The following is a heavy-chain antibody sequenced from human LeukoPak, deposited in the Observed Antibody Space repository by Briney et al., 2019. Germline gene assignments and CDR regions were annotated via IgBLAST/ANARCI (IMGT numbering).Heavy chain of an antibody. CDR2: IRSKAYGGTT. CDR3: TRGGGYSYHNLDY. CDR1: GFTFGDYA. J-gene: IGHJ4*02. V-gene: IGHV3-49*04. Sequence: GGSLRLSCTASGFTFGDYAMGWVRQAPGKGLEWVGFIRSKAYGGTTESAASVKGRFTISRDDSKSIAYLQMNSLKTEDTALYYCTRGGGYSYHNLDYWGQGTLVTVSS. D-gene: IGHD5-18*01.